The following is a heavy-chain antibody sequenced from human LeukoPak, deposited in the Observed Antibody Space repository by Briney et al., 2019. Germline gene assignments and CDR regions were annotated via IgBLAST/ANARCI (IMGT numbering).Heavy chain of an antibody. V-gene: IGHV3-30-3*01. Sequence: GGSLRLSCAASGLTFSSYNMHWVRQAPGTGLEWVALISDDGSNEYYADSVKGRFTISRDNSKNTLSLQVNNLRAEDTAVYYCAKDSGYNYGHGLHYWGQGALVTVSS. CDR2: ISDDGSNE. CDR3: AKDSGYNYGHGLHY. J-gene: IGHJ4*02. D-gene: IGHD5-18*01. CDR1: GLTFSSYN.